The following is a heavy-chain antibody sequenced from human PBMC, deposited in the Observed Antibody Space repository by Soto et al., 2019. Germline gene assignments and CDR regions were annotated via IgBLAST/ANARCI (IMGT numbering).Heavy chain of an antibody. CDR1: GITFSSYG. Sequence: HPGGSLRLSCTASGITFSSYGMHWVRQAPGKGLEWVAVISYDGINKYYADSVKGRFTVSRDNSKNAAFLQMNSLRDEDTALYYCARDFSRGGSGYYPFDSWGQGTLVTVSS. D-gene: IGHD3-22*01. J-gene: IGHJ4*02. V-gene: IGHV3-30*03. CDR3: ARDFSRGGSGYYPFDS. CDR2: ISYDGINK.